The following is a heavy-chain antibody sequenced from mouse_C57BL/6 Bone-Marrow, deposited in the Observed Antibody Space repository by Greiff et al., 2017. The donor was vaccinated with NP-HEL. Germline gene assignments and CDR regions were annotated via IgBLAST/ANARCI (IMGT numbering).Heavy chain of an antibody. V-gene: IGHV2-2*01. CDR2: IWSGGST. CDR3: ARKMVRGFYCAMDY. Sequence: QVQLQQSGPGLVQPSQSLSITCTVSGFSLTSYGVHWVRQSPGKGLEWLGVIWSGGSTDYNAAFISRLSISKDNSTSHVFFKMNSLQADDTAIYYGARKMVRGFYCAMDYWGQGTSVTVSS. J-gene: IGHJ4*01. CDR1: GFSLTSYG. D-gene: IGHD2-3*01.